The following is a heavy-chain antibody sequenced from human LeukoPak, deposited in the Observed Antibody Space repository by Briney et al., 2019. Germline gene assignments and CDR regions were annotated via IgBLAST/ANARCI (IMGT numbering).Heavy chain of an antibody. CDR2: IIPIFGRA. D-gene: IGHD3/OR15-3a*01. V-gene: IGHV1-69*06. J-gene: IGHJ5*02. CDR3: ARDATPGLSWFDP. Sequence: GASVTVSRKSSGCTFSSYAISWVRQAPGQGLEWMGGIIPIFGRANNAQKFQGRVTITADKSTSTAYMELSSLTSEDTAVYYCARDATPGLSWFDPWGQGTLVTVSS. CDR1: GCTFSSYA.